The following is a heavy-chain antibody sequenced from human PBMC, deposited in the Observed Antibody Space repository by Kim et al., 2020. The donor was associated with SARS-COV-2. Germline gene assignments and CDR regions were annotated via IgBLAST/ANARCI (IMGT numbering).Heavy chain of an antibody. CDR2: IYYSGST. CDR1: GGSVSSGSYY. J-gene: IGHJ6*02. CDR3: ARGASRTGYSYGYAYYYYGMDV. D-gene: IGHD5-18*01. V-gene: IGHV4-61*01. Sequence: SETLSLTCTVSGGSVSSGSYYWSWIRQPPGKGLEWIGYIYYSGSTNYNPSLKSRVTISVDTSKNQFSLKLSSVTAADTAVYYCARGASRTGYSYGYAYYYYGMDVWGQGTTVTVSS.